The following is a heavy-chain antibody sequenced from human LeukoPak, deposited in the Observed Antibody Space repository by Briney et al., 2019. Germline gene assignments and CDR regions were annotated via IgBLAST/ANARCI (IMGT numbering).Heavy chain of an antibody. Sequence: ASVRVSCAASGYTFTSYAMHWVRQAPGQRLEWMGWINAGNGNTKYSQKFQGRVTITRDTSASTAYMELSSLRAEDTAVYYCARISMVRGVISWFDHWGQGTLVTVSS. J-gene: IGHJ5*02. D-gene: IGHD3-10*01. CDR1: GYTFTSYA. CDR2: INAGNGNT. CDR3: ARISMVRGVISWFDH. V-gene: IGHV1-3*01.